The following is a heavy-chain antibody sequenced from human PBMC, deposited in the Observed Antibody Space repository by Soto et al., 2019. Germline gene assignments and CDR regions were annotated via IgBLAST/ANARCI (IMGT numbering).Heavy chain of an antibody. CDR3: AKGITIFGVVIEGIDY. CDR1: GFTFSSYA. Sequence: HPGGSLRLSCAASGFTFSSYAMSWVRQAPGKGLEWVSAISGSGGSTYYADSVKGRFTISRDNSKNTLYLQMNSLRAEDTAVYYCAKGITIFGVVIEGIDYWGQGTLVTVSS. J-gene: IGHJ4*02. CDR2: ISGSGGST. V-gene: IGHV3-23*01. D-gene: IGHD3-3*01.